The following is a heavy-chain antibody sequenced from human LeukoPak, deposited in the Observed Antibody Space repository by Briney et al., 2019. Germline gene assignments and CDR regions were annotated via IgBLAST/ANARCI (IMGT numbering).Heavy chain of an antibody. J-gene: IGHJ4*02. CDR2: ISRTGNSI. Sequence: GGSLRDSCAASGFTLTSYEMNSGCLAPGKGVEWISYISRTGNSIYYADTVKGRFTVSRDSAKDSLYLQMNSLRAEDTAVYYCARGPYSSNWYVDYWGQGTLVTVAS. V-gene: IGHV3-48*03. CDR3: ARGPYSSNWYVDY. D-gene: IGHD6-13*01. CDR1: GFTLTSYE.